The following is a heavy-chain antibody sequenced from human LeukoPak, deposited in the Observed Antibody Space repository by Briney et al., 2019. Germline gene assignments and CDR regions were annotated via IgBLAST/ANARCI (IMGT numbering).Heavy chain of an antibody. CDR2: INPSGGST. CDR1: GYTFTSYF. V-gene: IGHV1-46*01. D-gene: IGHD2-21*02. CDR3: ARGLAYCGGDCYPFDAFDI. Sequence: ASVKASCKASGYTFTSYFIHWVRQAPGQGLEWMGIINPSGGSTNYAQKFQGRVTMTRDTSTSTVYMELSSLRSEDTAVYYCARGLAYCGGDCYPFDAFDIWGQGTMVTVSS. J-gene: IGHJ3*02.